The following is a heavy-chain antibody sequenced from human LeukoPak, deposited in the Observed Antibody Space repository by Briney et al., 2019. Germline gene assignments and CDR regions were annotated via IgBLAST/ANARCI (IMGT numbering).Heavy chain of an antibody. CDR2: IYYSGST. CDR3: ARRLSIDYGDPLDY. J-gene: IGHJ4*02. D-gene: IGHD4-17*01. Sequence: PSETLSLTCTVSGGSISSNSYYWGWIRQPPGKGLEWIGSIYYSGSTYYNPSLKSRVTISVDTSKNQFSLKLSSVTAADTAVYYCARRLSIDYGDPLDYWGQGTLVTVSS. V-gene: IGHV4-39*01. CDR1: GGSISSNSYY.